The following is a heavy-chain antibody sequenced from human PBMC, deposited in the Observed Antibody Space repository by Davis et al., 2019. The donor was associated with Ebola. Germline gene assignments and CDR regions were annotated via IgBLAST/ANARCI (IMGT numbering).Heavy chain of an antibody. CDR3: TAYDSTFRNY. J-gene: IGHJ4*02. D-gene: IGHD3-22*01. Sequence: GGSLRLSCAASGFTFDDYAMHWVRQAPGKGLEWVSLISWDGGSAYYADSVKGRLTISRDNTKNSLYLQMNGLRAEDTALYYCTAYDSTFRNYWGQGTLVTVSS. CDR1: GFTFDDYA. CDR2: ISWDGGSA. V-gene: IGHV3-43D*03.